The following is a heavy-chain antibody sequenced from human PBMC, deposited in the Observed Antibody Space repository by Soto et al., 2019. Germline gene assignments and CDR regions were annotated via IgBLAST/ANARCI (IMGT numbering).Heavy chain of an antibody. Sequence: GGSLRLSCVASGFTFNYYWMSWVRQAPGKGLEWVANIKQDGGDQYYLDSVKGRFTISRDNAKYLLYLQMSSLRAEDSAVYYCARDEGVDYWGEGTLVTVS. J-gene: IGHJ4*02. CDR2: IKQDGGDQ. CDR1: GFTFNYYW. V-gene: IGHV3-7*03. CDR3: ARDEGVDY.